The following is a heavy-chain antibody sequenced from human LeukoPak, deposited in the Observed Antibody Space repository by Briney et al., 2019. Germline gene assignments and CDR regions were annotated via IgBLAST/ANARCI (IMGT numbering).Heavy chain of an antibody. V-gene: IGHV3-13*01. Sequence: GGSLRLSCAASGFTFSSYDMHWVRQATGKGLEWVSAIGTAGNTYYPGSVKGRFTISRDNAKNSLYLQMNSLRAEDTALYYCAKDIAGMGGMDVWGQGTTVTVSS. CDR3: AKDIAGMGGMDV. CDR1: GFTFSSYD. J-gene: IGHJ6*02. D-gene: IGHD6-13*01. CDR2: IGTAGNT.